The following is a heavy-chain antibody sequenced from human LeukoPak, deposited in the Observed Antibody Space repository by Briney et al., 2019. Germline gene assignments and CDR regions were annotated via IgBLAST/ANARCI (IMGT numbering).Heavy chain of an antibody. J-gene: IGHJ3*02. Sequence: SVKVSFKASGGPFSSYAISWVRPAPGQGLEWMGRIIPILGIANYAQKFQGRVTITTDESTSTAYMELSSLRSEDTAVYYCARESDLSAFDIWGQGTMVTVSS. V-gene: IGHV1-69*04. CDR3: ARESDLSAFDI. CDR1: GGPFSSYA. CDR2: IIPILGIA. D-gene: IGHD3-3*01.